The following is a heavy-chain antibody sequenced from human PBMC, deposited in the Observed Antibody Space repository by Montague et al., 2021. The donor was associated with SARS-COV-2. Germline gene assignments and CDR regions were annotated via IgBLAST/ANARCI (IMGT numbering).Heavy chain of an antibody. CDR3: AKEREVLRDARTLVAFDL. J-gene: IGHJ3*01. V-gene: IGHV4-34*01. Sequence: SETLSLTCAVYGGSFSGYYWSWLRQPPGSGLEWIGEINHSGITNYNPSLKSRVSISVDTSKNQFTLKLSSVTAADTAMYYCAKEREVLRDARTLVAFDLWGQGTMVTVSS. CDR2: INHSGIT. D-gene: IGHD2-8*01. CDR1: GGSFSGYY.